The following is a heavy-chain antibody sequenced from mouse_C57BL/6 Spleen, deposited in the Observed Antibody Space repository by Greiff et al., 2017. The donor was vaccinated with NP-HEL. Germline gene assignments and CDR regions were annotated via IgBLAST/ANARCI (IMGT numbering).Heavy chain of an antibody. J-gene: IGHJ2*03. Sequence: QVQLQQPGPELVKPGASVKLSCTASGYTFTRYWMHWVKQRPGQGLEWIGNINPSNGGNNYNEKFKSKATLTVDKSSSTAYMQVSSLTSEDSAVYYCAKGGYYSWFDYWGQGTRLTVSS. CDR2: INPSNGGN. CDR1: GYTFTRYW. D-gene: IGHD2-3*01. V-gene: IGHV1-53*01. CDR3: AKGGYYSWFDY.